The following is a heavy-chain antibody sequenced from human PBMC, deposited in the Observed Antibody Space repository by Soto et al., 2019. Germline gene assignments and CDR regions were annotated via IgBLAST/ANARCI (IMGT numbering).Heavy chain of an antibody. D-gene: IGHD3-22*01. J-gene: IGHJ4*02. V-gene: IGHV4-59*01. CDR2: IYYSGST. CDR1: GGSISSSY. CDR3: AKFDNNNYYYYFDY. Sequence: PSETLSLTCTVSGGSISSSYWNWIRQPPGKGLEWIGCIYYSGSTNYNPSLKSRVTISVDTSKNQFSLKLSSVTAADTAVYYCAKFDNNNYYYYFDYWGQGTLVTVS.